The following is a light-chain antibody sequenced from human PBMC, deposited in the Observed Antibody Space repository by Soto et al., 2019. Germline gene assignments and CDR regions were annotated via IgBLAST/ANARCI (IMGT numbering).Light chain of an antibody. CDR2: DVT. V-gene: IGLV2-14*03. CDR1: SSDVGGYNY. CDR3: SSYTTSNTRQIV. J-gene: IGLJ1*01. Sequence: QYALTQPACVSGSPGQSITISWTGTSSDVGGYNYVSWYQHHPGKAPKLIIYDVTNRPSGVSNPFSGSKSGNTASLTISGLQPEDEADYYCSSYTTSNTRQIVFGTGTKVTVL.